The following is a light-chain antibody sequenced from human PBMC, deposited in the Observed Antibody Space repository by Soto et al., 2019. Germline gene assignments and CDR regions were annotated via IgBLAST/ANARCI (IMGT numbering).Light chain of an antibody. V-gene: IGKV3-11*01. Sequence: ESVLTQSPATLSLSPGERATLSCRASQSISSYFAWYQQKPGQAPRLLIYDTSTRATGIPARFSGSGSGTDLTLTISSLEPEDFAVYYCQQRSTWPRWTFGQGTKGDIK. CDR3: QQRSTWPRWT. J-gene: IGKJ1*01. CDR1: QSISSY. CDR2: DTS.